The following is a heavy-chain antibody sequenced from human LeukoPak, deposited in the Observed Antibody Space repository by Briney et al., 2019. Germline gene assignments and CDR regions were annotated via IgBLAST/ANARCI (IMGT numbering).Heavy chain of an antibody. V-gene: IGHV3-23*01. Sequence: GGSLRLSCAASGFTFSSYAMSWVRQAPGKGLEWVSAISGSGGSTYYADSVKGRFTISRDNSKNTLYLQMNSLRAEDTAVYYCAKGESSSAGHYYYYMDVWGKGTKVTVSS. CDR3: AKGESSSAGHYYYYMDV. CDR2: ISGSGGST. J-gene: IGHJ6*03. D-gene: IGHD6-6*01. CDR1: GFTFSSYA.